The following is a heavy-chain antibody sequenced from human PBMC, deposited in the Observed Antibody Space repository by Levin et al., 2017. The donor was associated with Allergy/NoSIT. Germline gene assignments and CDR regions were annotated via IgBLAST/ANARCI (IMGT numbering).Heavy chain of an antibody. Sequence: GGSLRLSCTASGFTFSGCWMHWVRQVPGKGLVWVSRITPDGSGTNYADSVEGRFTMFRDNAKNTVYLQMNSLRDDDTAEYYCARVTRAQSGIDYWGQGTLVTVSS. CDR2: ITPDGSGT. J-gene: IGHJ4*02. D-gene: IGHD1-14*01. CDR1: GFTFSGCW. V-gene: IGHV3-74*01. CDR3: ARVTRAQSGIDY.